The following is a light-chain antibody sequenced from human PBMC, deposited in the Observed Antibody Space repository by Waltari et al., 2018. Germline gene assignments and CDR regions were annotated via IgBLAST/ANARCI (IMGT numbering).Light chain of an antibody. J-gene: IGLJ7*01. V-gene: IGLV2-11*01. Sequence: QSALTQPRSVSGSPGQSVTISCSGTSSDVGSYNFVSWYQQHPGNAPKLLIYDVVKRPSGVPDRFSRSKAGNTASLTISGLQTEDESDYYCCSYAGSYTFVFGGGTQLTVL. CDR1: SSDVGSYNF. CDR3: CSYAGSYTFV. CDR2: DVV.